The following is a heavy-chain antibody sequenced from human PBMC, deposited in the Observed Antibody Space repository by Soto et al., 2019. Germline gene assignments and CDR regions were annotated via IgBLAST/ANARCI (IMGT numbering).Heavy chain of an antibody. Sequence: HPGGSLRLSCAASGFTFSSYWMHWVRQAPGKGLVWVSRIKGDGSETNYADSVKGRFTISRDNAKNTLYLQLNSLRAEDTAVYYCLRGNSGYGNFDYWGQGTRVTVS. CDR1: GFTFSSYW. J-gene: IGHJ4*02. CDR2: IKGDGSET. V-gene: IGHV3-74*01. CDR3: LRGNSGYGNFDY. D-gene: IGHD5-12*01.